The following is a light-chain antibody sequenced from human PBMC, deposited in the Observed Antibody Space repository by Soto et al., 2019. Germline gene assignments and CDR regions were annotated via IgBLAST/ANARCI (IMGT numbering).Light chain of an antibody. V-gene: IGKV1-27*01. J-gene: IGKJ2*01. CDR3: QKYNSAPPT. Sequence: DIQMTQSPSSLSASVGDRVTITCRASQGISNYLAWYQQKPGKVPKLLISAASTLQSGVPSRFSGSGSGTDFTLTINNLQPADVATYYCQKYNSAPPTFGQGPKLEIK. CDR1: QGISNY. CDR2: AAS.